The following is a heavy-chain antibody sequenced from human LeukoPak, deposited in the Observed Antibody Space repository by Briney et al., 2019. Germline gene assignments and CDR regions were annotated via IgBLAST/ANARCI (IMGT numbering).Heavy chain of an antibody. CDR2: IYYSGST. CDR3: ARQLNWAFDY. D-gene: IGHD7-27*01. Sequence: SETLSLTCTVSGGSISSYYWGWIRQPPGKGLEWIWYIYYSGSTYYNPSLKSRVTISVDTSKNQFSLKLSSVTAADTAVYYCARQLNWAFDYWGLGTLVTVSS. CDR1: GGSISSYY. V-gene: IGHV4-59*04. J-gene: IGHJ4*02.